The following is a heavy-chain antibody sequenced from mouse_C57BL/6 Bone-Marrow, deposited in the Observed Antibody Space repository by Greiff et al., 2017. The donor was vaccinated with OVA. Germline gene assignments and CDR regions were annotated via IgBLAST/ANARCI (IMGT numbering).Heavy chain of an antibody. CDR1: GFNIKDDD. J-gene: IGHJ2*01. Sequence: VQLQQSGAELVRPGASVKLSCTASGFNIKDDDMHWVKQRPEQGLEWIGWIDPENGDTAYASKFQGKAIITADKSSNTAYLELSSLTSEDSAVYYCTNPDYYGKNCWGQGTTLTVSS. CDR2: IDPENGDT. CDR3: TNPDYYGKNC. D-gene: IGHD1-1*01. V-gene: IGHV14-4*01.